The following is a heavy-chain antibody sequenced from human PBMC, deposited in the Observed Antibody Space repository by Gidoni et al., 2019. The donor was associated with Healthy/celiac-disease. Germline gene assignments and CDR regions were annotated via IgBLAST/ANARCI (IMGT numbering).Heavy chain of an antibody. Sequence: EVQLVESGGGLVQPGGSLRLSCAASGFTFSLYAMSWVRQAPGKGLEWVSAISGSGGSTYYADSVKGRFTISRDNSKNTLYLQMNSLRAEDTAVYYCAKDLRYFDWLFPSFDYWGQGTLVTVSS. D-gene: IGHD3-9*01. J-gene: IGHJ4*02. CDR2: ISGSGGST. V-gene: IGHV3-23*04. CDR1: GFTFSLYA. CDR3: AKDLRYFDWLFPSFDY.